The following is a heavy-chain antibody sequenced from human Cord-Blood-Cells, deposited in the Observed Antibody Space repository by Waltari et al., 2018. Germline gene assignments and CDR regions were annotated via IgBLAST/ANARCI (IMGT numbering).Heavy chain of an antibody. V-gene: IGHV4-34*01. J-gene: IGHJ4*02. CDR3: ARGRTYIAAALALFDY. Sequence: VQPQQWGAGLLKPSETLSLTCAVYGGSFSGYYWSWIRQPPGKGLEWIGEINHSGSTNYNPSPKSRVTISVDTSKNQFSLKLSSGTAADTAVYYCARGRTYIAAALALFDYWGQGTLVTVSS. CDR2: INHSGST. D-gene: IGHD6-13*01. CDR1: GGSFSGYY.